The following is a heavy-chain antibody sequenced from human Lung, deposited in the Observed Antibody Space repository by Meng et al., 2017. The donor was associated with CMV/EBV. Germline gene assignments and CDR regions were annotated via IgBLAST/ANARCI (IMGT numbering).Heavy chain of an antibody. CDR1: GGFIRSSKW. D-gene: IGHD6-19*01. V-gene: IGHV4-4*02. Sequence: GHLQWVGPVLVKPLGTLSLTFAVSGGFIRSSKWWSWVRTPPGKGMEWIGEIYNSGSTNYNPSLKSRVTISVDKSKNQFSLKLSSVTAADTAVYYCASFPPPGKQWLVTDYWGQGTLVTVSS. J-gene: IGHJ4*02. CDR2: IYNSGST. CDR3: ASFPPPGKQWLVTDY.